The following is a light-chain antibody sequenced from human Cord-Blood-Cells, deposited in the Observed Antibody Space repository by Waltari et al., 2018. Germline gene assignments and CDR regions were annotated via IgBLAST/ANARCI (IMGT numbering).Light chain of an antibody. V-gene: IGLV1-44*01. CDR3: AAWDDSLNGYV. J-gene: IGLJ1*01. CDR1: SSNIGSNT. CDR2: SNN. Sequence: QSVLTQPPSASGTPGQRVTISCSGSSSNIGSNTVNWYQQLPGTAPKLLIYSNNQRPSGVPDRFSGSNSGTSASLASSGLQSEDEADYYCAAWDDSLNGYVFGTGTKVTVL.